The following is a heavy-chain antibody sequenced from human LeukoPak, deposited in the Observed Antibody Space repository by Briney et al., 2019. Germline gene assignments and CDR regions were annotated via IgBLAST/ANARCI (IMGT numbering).Heavy chain of an antibody. CDR3: ARGGDITIFGVVPDYYYYYMDV. CDR2: INTDGSST. CDR1: GFTFSIYW. V-gene: IGHV3-74*01. Sequence: GGSLRLSCAASGFTFSIYWMHWVRQAPGKGLVWVSRINTDGSSTSYADSVKGRFTISRDNAKNTLYLQMNSLRAEDTAVYYCARGGDITIFGVVPDYYYYYMDVWGKGTTVTVSS. J-gene: IGHJ6*03. D-gene: IGHD3-3*01.